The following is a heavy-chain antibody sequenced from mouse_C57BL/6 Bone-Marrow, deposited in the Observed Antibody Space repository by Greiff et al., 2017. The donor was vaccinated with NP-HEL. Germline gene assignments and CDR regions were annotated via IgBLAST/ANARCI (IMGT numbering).Heavy chain of an antibody. CDR2: IYPSDSAT. D-gene: IGHD4-1*01. CDR1: GYTFTSYW. J-gene: IGHJ2*01. CDR3: ARGLGWTDY. Sequence: QVQLQQPGAELVRPGSSVKLSCKASGYTFTSYWMDWVKQRPGQGLEWIGNIYPSDSATNYNQKFKDKATLTVDKSSSTAYMTLSSLTSEDSAVYDCARGLGWTDYGCQGTTLTVSA. V-gene: IGHV1-61*01.